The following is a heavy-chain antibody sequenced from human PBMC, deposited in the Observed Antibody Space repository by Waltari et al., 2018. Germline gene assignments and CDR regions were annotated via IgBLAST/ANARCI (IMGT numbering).Heavy chain of an antibody. CDR1: GGSISSYY. J-gene: IGHJ4*02. Sequence: QVQLQESGPGLVKPSETLSLTCTVSGGSISSYYWSWIRQPPGKGLEWIGYIYYSGSTNYNPSLKSRVTISVDTSKNQFSLKLSSVTAADTAVYYCARDRGDGGYEIFDYWGQGTLVTVSS. V-gene: IGHV4-59*01. D-gene: IGHD5-12*01. CDR3: ARDRGDGGYEIFDY. CDR2: IYYSGST.